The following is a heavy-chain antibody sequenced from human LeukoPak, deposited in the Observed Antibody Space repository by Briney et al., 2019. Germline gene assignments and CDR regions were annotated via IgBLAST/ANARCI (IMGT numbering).Heavy chain of an antibody. V-gene: IGHV3-23*01. CDR1: GFTFSSNA. CDR2: ISGSGRSI. D-gene: IGHD2-21*02. CDR3: AKTTAVATPPLYFQN. Sequence: PGGSLRLSCAASGFTFSSNAMSWVRQAPGKGMEWVSSISGSGRSIYYGDSVKGRFTISRDSSKNTLYLQMNSLRAEDTAVYYCAKTTAVATPPLYFQNWGQGTLVTVSS. J-gene: IGHJ1*01.